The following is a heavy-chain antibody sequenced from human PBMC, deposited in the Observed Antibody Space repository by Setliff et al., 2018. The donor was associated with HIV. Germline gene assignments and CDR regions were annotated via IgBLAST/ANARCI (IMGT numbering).Heavy chain of an antibody. J-gene: IGHJ3*01. CDR2: INPGDFDI. CDR1: GYRFTNYW. V-gene: IGHV5-51*01. D-gene: IGHD3-10*01. CDR3: ARRYKYYYATTGCTFDL. Sequence: GESLKISCKGSGYRFTNYWIGWVRQMPGKGLEWMGIINPGDFDIRYSPSFQGQVTISADKSISTAYLQWSSLQASDTAMYYCARRYKYYYATTGCTFDLWGQGTMVTVSS.